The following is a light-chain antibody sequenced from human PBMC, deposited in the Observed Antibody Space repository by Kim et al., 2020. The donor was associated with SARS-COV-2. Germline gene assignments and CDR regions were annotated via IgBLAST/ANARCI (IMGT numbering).Light chain of an antibody. Sequence: VSPGERATLSCRASQSVSSNLAWYQQKPGQAPRLLIYGTSTRATGIPVRFSGSGSRTEFTLTISSLQSEDFALYYCHQYSDWPPYSFGQGTKLEI. V-gene: IGKV3-15*01. CDR3: HQYSDWPPYS. CDR2: GTS. CDR1: QSVSSN. J-gene: IGKJ2*03.